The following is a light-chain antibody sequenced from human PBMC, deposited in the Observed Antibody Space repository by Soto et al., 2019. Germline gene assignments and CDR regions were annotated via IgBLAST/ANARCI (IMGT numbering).Light chain of an antibody. CDR3: SSYSSSSTWV. V-gene: IGLV2-14*01. J-gene: IGLJ3*02. Sequence: QSVLTQPASVSGSPGQSITISCTGTSSDVGAYNYVSWYQQHPGKAPKLMIYEVSNRPSGVSDRFSGSRSGNTASLTISGLQAEDESDYYCSSYSSSSTWVFGRGTQLTVL. CDR2: EVS. CDR1: SSDVGAYNY.